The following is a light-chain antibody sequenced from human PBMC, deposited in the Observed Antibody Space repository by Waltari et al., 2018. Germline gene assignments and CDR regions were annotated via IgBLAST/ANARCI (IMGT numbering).Light chain of an antibody. CDR2: RAS. CDR3: QQHGTLPAT. J-gene: IGKJ1*01. V-gene: IGKV3-20*01. Sequence: EIVLTPSPGTASLPPGERVTLSCRASQSVGSSSLAWYQQKPGQAPRLVIYRASRRATGIPDRFSGSGSGTDFSLTISRLEPEDFAVYYCQQHGTLPATFGQGTKVEIK. CDR1: QSVGSSS.